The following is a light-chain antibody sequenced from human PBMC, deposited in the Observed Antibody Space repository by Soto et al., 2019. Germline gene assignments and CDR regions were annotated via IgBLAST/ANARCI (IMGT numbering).Light chain of an antibody. CDR1: QDIRGA. J-gene: IGKJ5*01. CDR3: QQFNSYPIT. CDR2: DVS. Sequence: AIQVTQSPSSLSASVGDRVTITCRASQDIRGALAWYQQKPGKPPRLLIYDVSTLESGVPSRFSGSSSGTEFTLTISSLQSEDFGNYLCQQFNSYPITFGHGKRLEIK. V-gene: IGKV1-13*02.